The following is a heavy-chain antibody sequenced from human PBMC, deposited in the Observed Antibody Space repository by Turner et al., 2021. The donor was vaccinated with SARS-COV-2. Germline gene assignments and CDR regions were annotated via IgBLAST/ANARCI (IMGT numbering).Heavy chain of an antibody. CDR3: ARAYGSGSYGHYYGMDV. CDR1: GYTFTSYG. Sequence: QVQLVQTGAEAKKRGASVKVSCMASGYTFTSYGFSWVRQSPGQGLEWMGWISAYNGNRNYEQKVQGRVTMTTDTSKSTAYMELRSLRSDDTAVYYCARAYGSGSYGHYYGMDVWGQGTTVTVSS. V-gene: IGHV1-18*01. D-gene: IGHD3-10*01. J-gene: IGHJ6*02. CDR2: ISAYNGNR.